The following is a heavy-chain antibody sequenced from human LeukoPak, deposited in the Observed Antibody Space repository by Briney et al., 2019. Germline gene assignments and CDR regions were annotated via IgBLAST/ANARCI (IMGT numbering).Heavy chain of an antibody. CDR3: ARTSSPQLGYYGMDV. J-gene: IGHJ6*04. Sequence: GESLKISCKGSGYSFTSYWISWVRQMPGKGLEWMGRIDPSDSYTNYSPSFQGHVTISADKSISTAYLQWSSLTASDTAMYYCARTSSPQLGYYGMDVWGKGTTVTVSS. CDR2: IDPSDSYT. D-gene: IGHD6-13*01. V-gene: IGHV5-10-1*01. CDR1: GYSFTSYW.